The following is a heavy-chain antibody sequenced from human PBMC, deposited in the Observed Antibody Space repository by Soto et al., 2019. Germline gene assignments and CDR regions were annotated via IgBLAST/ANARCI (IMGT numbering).Heavy chain of an antibody. CDR3: ARDPVDYDFWSGPIYYYYGMDV. CDR2: IKQDGSEK. D-gene: IGHD3-3*01. Sequence: GGSLRLSCAASGFTFSSYWMSWVRQAPGKGLEWVANIKQDGSEKYYVDSVKGRFTISRDNAKNSLYLQMNSLRAEDTAVYYCARDPVDYDFWSGPIYYYYGMDVWGQGTTVTVSS. V-gene: IGHV3-7*05. CDR1: GFTFSSYW. J-gene: IGHJ6*02.